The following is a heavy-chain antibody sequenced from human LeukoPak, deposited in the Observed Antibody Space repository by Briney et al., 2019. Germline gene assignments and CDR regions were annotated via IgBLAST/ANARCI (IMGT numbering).Heavy chain of an antibody. D-gene: IGHD6-25*01. J-gene: IGHJ6*02. V-gene: IGHV3-23*01. CDR3: ARLGDRYYYYGMDV. CDR2: ISGSGGST. CDR1: GFTFSSYA. Sequence: GGSLRLSCAASGFTFSSYAMSWVRQAPGKGLEWVSAISGSGGSTYYADSVKGRFTISRDNSKNTLYLQMNSLRAEDTAVYYCARLGDRYYYYGMDVWGQGTTVTVSS.